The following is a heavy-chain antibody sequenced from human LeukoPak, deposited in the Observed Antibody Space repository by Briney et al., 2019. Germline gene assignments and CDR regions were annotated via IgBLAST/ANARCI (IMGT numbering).Heavy chain of an antibody. D-gene: IGHD5-24*01. CDR2: ISSSSSYI. J-gene: IGHJ6*03. CDR1: GFTFSSYS. CDR3: ASGADGYNNYYYYMDV. V-gene: IGHV3-21*04. Sequence: GGSLRLSCAASGFTFSSYSMNWVRQAPGKGLEWVSSISSSSSYIYYADSVKGRFTISRDNAKNSLYLQMNSLRAEDTALYYCASGADGYNNYYYYMDVWGKGTTVTVSS.